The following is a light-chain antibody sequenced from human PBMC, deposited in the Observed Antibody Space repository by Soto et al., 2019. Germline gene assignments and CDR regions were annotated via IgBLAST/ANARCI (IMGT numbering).Light chain of an antibody. J-gene: IGKJ4*01. CDR2: GAS. V-gene: IGKV1-39*01. CDR1: QSIGNS. CDR3: QPSFSILPLT. Sequence: DIQMTQSPSSLSASVGDRVSISCRASQSIGNSLNWYQQKPGKAPKFLIYGASSLQSGVPSRFSSSGSGTDFTLTISSLQPEDFATYYCQPSFSILPLTFGGGTNIEIK.